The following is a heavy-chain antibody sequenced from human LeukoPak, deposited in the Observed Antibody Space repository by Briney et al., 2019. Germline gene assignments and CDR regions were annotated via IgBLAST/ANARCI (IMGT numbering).Heavy chain of an antibody. CDR3: ALYFYDSSGYPSFDY. D-gene: IGHD3-22*01. J-gene: IGHJ4*02. CDR1: GFTFNPYT. V-gene: IGHV3-48*02. CDR2: ISSSGSTK. Sequence: PGGSLRLSCAASGFTFNPYTMNWVRQAPGKGLEWVSYISSSGSTKYYTDSVKGRFTISRDNAKNSLYLEVNSLRDEDTALYYCALYFYDSSGYPSFDYWGQGTLVTVSS.